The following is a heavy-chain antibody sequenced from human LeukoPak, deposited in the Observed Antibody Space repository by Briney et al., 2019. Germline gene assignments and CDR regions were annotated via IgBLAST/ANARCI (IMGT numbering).Heavy chain of an antibody. V-gene: IGHV3-23*01. J-gene: IGHJ4*02. CDR2: VSGTGTST. D-gene: IGHD3-3*01. CDR3: AKGYYDSHRGFFEY. Sequence: GGFLRLSCKASGFTFHNYAMTWVRQAPGKGLDWVSTVSGTGTSTFYADSVKVRATISRDNSKNMLYLQMSSLRAEDTAMYYCAKGYYDSHRGFFEYWGLGTLVTVSS. CDR1: GFTFHNYA.